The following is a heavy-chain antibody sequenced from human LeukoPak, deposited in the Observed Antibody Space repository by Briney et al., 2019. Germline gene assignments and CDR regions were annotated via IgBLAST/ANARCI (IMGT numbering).Heavy chain of an antibody. CDR1: GFTVSSNY. CDR3: AHRGVHSYYSGSYQEY. V-gene: IGHV3-66*01. J-gene: IGHJ4*02. D-gene: IGHD1-26*01. Sequence: QPGGSLRLSCAASGFTVSSNYMSWVRQAPGKGLEWVSVIYSGGSTYYADSVKGRFTISRDNSKNTLYLQMNSLRAEDTAVYYCAHRGVHSYYSGSYQEYWGQGTLVTVSS. CDR2: IYSGGST.